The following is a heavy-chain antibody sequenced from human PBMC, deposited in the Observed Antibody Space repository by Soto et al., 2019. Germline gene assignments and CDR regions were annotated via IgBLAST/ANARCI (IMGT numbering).Heavy chain of an antibody. CDR3: AKGDRVAAAAKFDY. V-gene: IGHV3-23*01. D-gene: IGHD6-13*01. J-gene: IGHJ4*02. Sequence: PGGSLRLSCAASGFTFSAYAMGWVRQAPGKGLEWVSAISGSGDSTYYTDSVKGRFTFSRDNSKTTLYLQMNSLGGEDTAISYCAKGDRVAAAAKFDYWGQGTLVTVSS. CDR2: ISGSGDST. CDR1: GFTFSAYA.